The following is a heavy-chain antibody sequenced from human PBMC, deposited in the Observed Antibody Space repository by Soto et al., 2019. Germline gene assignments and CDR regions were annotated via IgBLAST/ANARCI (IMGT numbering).Heavy chain of an antibody. CDR2: ITITGRNT. CDR1: GITYISYG. V-gene: IGHV3-23*01. Sequence: PGGSLRLSCSASGITYISYGITWVRQAPGKGLEWGPGITITGRNTYYAECAKGRFTISRNNSKNLVYLEMNSLRGEDTAVDYCERGAPAAGPDWWDAGGQETQVIFSS. J-gene: IGHJ5*02. CDR3: ERGAPAAGPDWWDA. D-gene: IGHD6-13*01.